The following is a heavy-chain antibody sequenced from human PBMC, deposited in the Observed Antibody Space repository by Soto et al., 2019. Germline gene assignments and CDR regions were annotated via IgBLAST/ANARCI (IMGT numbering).Heavy chain of an antibody. CDR1: NGSISSRSSY. Sequence: QLQLQESGSGLVKPSETLSLTCIVSNGSISSRSSYWGWIRQTPGKGLEWIGSIYYIGNTYYNLSLNIRVAISIDTSKTQLSLKMNYVTAADSAVYFCGGQDYGAKGYYFDNWGQGALVTFS. V-gene: IGHV4-39*01. CDR2: IYYIGNT. J-gene: IGHJ4*02. D-gene: IGHD4-17*01. CDR3: GGQDYGAKGYYFDN.